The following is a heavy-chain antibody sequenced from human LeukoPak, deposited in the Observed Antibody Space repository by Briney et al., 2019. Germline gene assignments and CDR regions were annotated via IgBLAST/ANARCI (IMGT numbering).Heavy chain of an antibody. CDR3: ARDLTHRRNYDSTGYQIVPAF. D-gene: IGHD3-22*01. Sequence: ASVKVSCKASGYIFTSYGISWVRQAPGQGPEWMGWISGYNGHTKYVQKFQGRVTMTTDTSTSTAYMELRSLRSDDTAVYYCARDLTHRRNYDSTGYQIVPAFWGQGTLVTVSS. V-gene: IGHV1-18*01. CDR2: ISGYNGHT. J-gene: IGHJ4*02. CDR1: GYIFTSYG.